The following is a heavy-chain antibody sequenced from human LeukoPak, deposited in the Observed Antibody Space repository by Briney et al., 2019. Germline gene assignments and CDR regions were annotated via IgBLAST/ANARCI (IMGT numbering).Heavy chain of an antibody. J-gene: IGHJ4*02. Sequence: GGSLRLSCAASRFTFSSYWMSWVRHTPGKGLEWVANIKQDGSEKYYVDSVKGRFTISRDNAKNSLYLQMNSLRAEDTALYYCSYYNSNSNQGHWGQGTLVTVSS. CDR3: SYYNSNSNQGH. V-gene: IGHV3-7*01. D-gene: IGHD3-22*01. CDR2: IKQDGSEK. CDR1: RFTFSSYW.